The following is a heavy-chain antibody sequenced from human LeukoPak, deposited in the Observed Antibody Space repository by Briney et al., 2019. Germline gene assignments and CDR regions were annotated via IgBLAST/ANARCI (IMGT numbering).Heavy chain of an antibody. Sequence: SETLSLTCTVSGGSISSYYWSWIRQPPGKGLEWIGYIYYSGSTNYNPSLKSRVTISVDTSKNQFSLKLSSVTAADTAVYYCAREFDSSGWISFDYWGQGTLVTVSS. CDR1: GGSISSYY. CDR2: IYYSGST. D-gene: IGHD6-19*01. J-gene: IGHJ4*02. CDR3: AREFDSSGWISFDY. V-gene: IGHV4-59*01.